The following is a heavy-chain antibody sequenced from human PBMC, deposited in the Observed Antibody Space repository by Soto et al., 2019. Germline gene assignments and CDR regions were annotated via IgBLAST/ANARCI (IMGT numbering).Heavy chain of an antibody. V-gene: IGHV3-23*01. CDR2: ISGSGGST. Sequence: VSLRLSCAASGFTFSSYAMSWVRQAPGKGLEWVSAISGSGGSTYYADSVKGRFTISRDNSKNTLYLQMNSLRAEDTAVYYCAKDHGGSYLRGYFDYWGQGTLVTVSS. D-gene: IGHD1-26*01. J-gene: IGHJ4*02. CDR3: AKDHGGSYLRGYFDY. CDR1: GFTFSSYA.